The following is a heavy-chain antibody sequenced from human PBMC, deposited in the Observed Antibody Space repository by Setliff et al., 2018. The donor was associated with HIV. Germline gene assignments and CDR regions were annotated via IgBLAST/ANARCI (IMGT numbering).Heavy chain of an antibody. CDR1: GFTFSGAE. J-gene: IGHJ4*02. Sequence: PGGSLRLSCAASGFTFSGAEIHWVRQASGKGLEWVGHIRSKADKYATEYAASIKDRFTISRDVSQNSLALQMNSLKTEDTAVYYCALYFWGTPSWGQGALVTVSS. CDR2: IRSKADKYAT. V-gene: IGHV3-73*01. CDR3: ALYFWGTPS. D-gene: IGHD3-16*01.